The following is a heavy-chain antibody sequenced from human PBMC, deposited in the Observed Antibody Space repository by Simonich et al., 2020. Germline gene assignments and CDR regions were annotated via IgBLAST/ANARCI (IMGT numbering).Heavy chain of an antibody. V-gene: IGHV3-7*01. D-gene: IGHD3-9*01. CDR1: GFTFSSYW. CDR3: ACLGTGDAFDI. Sequence: EVQLVESGGGLVQPGGSLRLSCAASGFTFSSYWMSWVRQAPGKGGGWVANIKQDGSEKYYVDSVKGRFTISRDNAKNSLYLQMNSLRAEDTAVYYCACLGTGDAFDIWGQGTMVTVSS. CDR2: IKQDGSEK. J-gene: IGHJ3*02.